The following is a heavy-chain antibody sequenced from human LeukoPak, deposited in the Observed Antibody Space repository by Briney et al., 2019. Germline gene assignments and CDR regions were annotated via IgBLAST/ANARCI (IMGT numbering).Heavy chain of an antibody. V-gene: IGHV3-30-3*01. CDR3: VKDRTGTYTLDY. CDR2: ISDDGSRQ. D-gene: IGHD3-10*01. J-gene: IGHJ4*02. CDR1: GFTFSNYA. Sequence: PGRSLRLSCAATGFTFSNYAIHWGRQAAGXGLEWVAFISDDGSRQHYADSVKGRFTISRDNSKNTLNLQMNSLRAEDTAVYYCVKDRTGTYTLDYWGQGTLVTVSS.